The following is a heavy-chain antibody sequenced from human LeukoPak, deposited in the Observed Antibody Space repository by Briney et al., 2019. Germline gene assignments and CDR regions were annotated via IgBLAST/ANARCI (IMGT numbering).Heavy chain of an antibody. D-gene: IGHD1-20*01. CDR2: ISGSGGST. Sequence: GGSLRLSCAASGFTSSSYAMSWVRQAPGKGLEWVSAISGSGGSTYYADSVKGRFTISRDNSKNTLYLQMNSLKTEDTAVYYCSTGMYNWNDLGHWGQGTLVTVSS. V-gene: IGHV3-23*01. CDR3: STGMYNWNDLGH. CDR1: GFTSSSYA. J-gene: IGHJ4*02.